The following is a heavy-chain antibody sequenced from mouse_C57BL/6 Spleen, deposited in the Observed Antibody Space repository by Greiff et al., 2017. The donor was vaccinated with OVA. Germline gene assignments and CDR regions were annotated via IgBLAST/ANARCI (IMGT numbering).Heavy chain of an antibody. Sequence: VKLQQPGAELVRPGSSVKLSCKASGYTFTSYWMHWVKQRPIQGLEWIGNIDPSDSETHYNQKFKDKATLAVDKSSSTAYMQLSSLTSEDSAVYYCARGGPHWYFDVWGTGTTVTVSS. CDR2: IDPSDSET. CDR1: GYTFTSYW. D-gene: IGHD3-3*01. J-gene: IGHJ1*03. V-gene: IGHV1-52*01. CDR3: ARGGPHWYFDV.